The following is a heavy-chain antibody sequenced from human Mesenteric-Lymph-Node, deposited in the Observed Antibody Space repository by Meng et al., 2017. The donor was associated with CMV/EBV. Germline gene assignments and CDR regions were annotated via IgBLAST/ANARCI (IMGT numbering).Heavy chain of an antibody. CDR1: GFTFSSYA. V-gene: IGHV3-23*01. Sequence: GVLKISCEASGFTFSSYALSWVRQAPGKGLEWVSVISADGGSTNNADSVKGRFIVSRDNSKNTVYLQMNSLRAEDTAVYYCVTEGFDYWGQGSLVTVSS. J-gene: IGHJ4*02. CDR2: ISADGGST. CDR3: VTEGFDY.